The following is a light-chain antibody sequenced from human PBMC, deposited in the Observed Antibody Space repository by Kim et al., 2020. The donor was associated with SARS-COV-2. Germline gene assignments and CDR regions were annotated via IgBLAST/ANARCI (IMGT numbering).Light chain of an antibody. J-gene: IGLJ3*02. V-gene: IGLV7-43*01. Sequence: PGETVTLTCASNTGAVTSGYYPNLFQLKPGQAPRSMIHTASGRHSWTPARFSGSLLGGKAALTLSGVQPEDEAEYYCLLYYGGVWVFGGGTKLTVL. CDR3: LLYYGGVWV. CDR1: TGAVTSGYY. CDR2: TAS.